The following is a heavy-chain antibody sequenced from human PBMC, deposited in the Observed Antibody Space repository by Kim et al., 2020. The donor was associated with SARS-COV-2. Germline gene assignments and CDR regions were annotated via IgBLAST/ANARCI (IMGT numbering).Heavy chain of an antibody. V-gene: IGHV3-30*18. D-gene: IGHD3-22*01. J-gene: IGHJ4*01. Sequence: GGSLRLSCAASGFTFSSYGMHWVRQAPGKGLEWVAVISYDGSNKYYADSVEGRFTISRDNSKNTLYLQMNSLRAEDTAVYYCAKDGGYDSSGPEIDYWG. CDR2: ISYDGSNK. CDR1: GFTFSSYG. CDR3: AKDGGYDSSGPEIDY.